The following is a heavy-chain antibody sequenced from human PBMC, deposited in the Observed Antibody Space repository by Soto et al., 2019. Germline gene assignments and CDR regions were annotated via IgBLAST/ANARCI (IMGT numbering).Heavy chain of an antibody. CDR2: IYWDDDK. D-gene: IGHD2-15*01. CDR1: GFSLSTSGVG. V-gene: IGHV2-5*02. CDR3: ALAYGGRKFDY. J-gene: IGHJ4*02. Sequence: QITLKESGPTLVKPTQTLTLTCTFSGFSLSTSGVGVGWIRQPPGKALEWLALIYWDDDKRYSLSLKSRLTITKDTSKNQVVLTMTNMDPVDTATYYCALAYGGRKFDYWGQGTLVTVSS.